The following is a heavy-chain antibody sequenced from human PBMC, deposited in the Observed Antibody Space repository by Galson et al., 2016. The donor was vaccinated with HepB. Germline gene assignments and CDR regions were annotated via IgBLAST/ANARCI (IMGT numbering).Heavy chain of an antibody. Sequence: SLRLSCAATGFTFNSYALSWVRQSPGKGLEWVAGVSGSGGNTFYADSVKGRSTIPRDNSKNTLDLQMSSLRAEDTAVYYCAKDVGRWLLCWFGPWGQGTQVTVST. V-gene: IGHV3-23*01. CDR1: GFTFNSYA. D-gene: IGHD2-15*01. CDR3: AKDVGRWLLCWFGP. J-gene: IGHJ5*02. CDR2: VSGSGGNT.